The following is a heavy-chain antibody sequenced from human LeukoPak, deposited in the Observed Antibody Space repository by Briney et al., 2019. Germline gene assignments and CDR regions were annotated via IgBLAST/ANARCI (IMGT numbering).Heavy chain of an antibody. V-gene: IGHV4-30-4*01. CDR3: ARAHPPTVTKGGGIDP. Sequence: SQTLSLTCTVSGGSISSGDYYWSWIRQPPGKGLEWIGYIYYSGSTNYNPSLKSRVTISVDTSKNQFSLKLSSVTAADTAVYYCARAHPPTVTKGGGIDPWGQGTLVTVSS. J-gene: IGHJ5*02. CDR1: GGSISSGDYY. CDR2: IYYSGST. D-gene: IGHD4-17*01.